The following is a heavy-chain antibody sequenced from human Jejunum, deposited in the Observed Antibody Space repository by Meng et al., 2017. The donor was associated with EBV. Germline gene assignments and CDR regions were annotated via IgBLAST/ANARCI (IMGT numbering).Heavy chain of an antibody. CDR2: ITDSGGST. CDR1: GFTFHSHT. J-gene: IGHJ5*02. V-gene: IGHV3-23*04. CDR3: AKLTRA. Sequence: EVVWAGCGVCVVPAGGCLRLSCAASGFTFHSHTMSWVRQAPGKGLEWVSAITDSGGSTYYTDSVKGRFTISRDNSKNTLYLQMNSLRAEDTAVYYCAKLTRAWGQGTLVTVSS.